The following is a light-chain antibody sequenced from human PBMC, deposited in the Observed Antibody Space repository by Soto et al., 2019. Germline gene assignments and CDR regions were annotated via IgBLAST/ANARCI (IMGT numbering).Light chain of an antibody. V-gene: IGKV3-15*01. CDR2: GAS. CDR1: QSVSSN. Sequence: EIVMTQSPATLSVSPGERATISCRASQSVSSNLTWYQQKPGQAPRLLIYGASTRATGIPARFSGSGSGTEFSLPISSLQSEDFAVYYCYQYNNWPPLTFGGGTKVEIK. CDR3: YQYNNWPPLT. J-gene: IGKJ4*01.